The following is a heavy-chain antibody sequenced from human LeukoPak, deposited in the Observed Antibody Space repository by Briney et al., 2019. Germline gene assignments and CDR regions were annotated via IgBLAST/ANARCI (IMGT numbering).Heavy chain of an antibody. J-gene: IGHJ4*02. CDR2: ISWNSGSI. D-gene: IGHD3-16*02. CDR1: GFTFDDYA. Sequence: GRSLRLSCAASGFTFDDYAMHWVRHAPGKGLEWVSGISWNSGSIGYADSVKGRFTISRDNAKNSLYLQMNSLRAEDTALYYCARDINPRGYDYVWGSYRDWGQGTLVTVSS. CDR3: ARDINPRGYDYVWGSYRD. V-gene: IGHV3-9*01.